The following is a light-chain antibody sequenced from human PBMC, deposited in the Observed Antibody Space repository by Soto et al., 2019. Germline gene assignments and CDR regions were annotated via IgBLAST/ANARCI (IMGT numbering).Light chain of an antibody. J-gene: IGKJ1*01. CDR2: DAS. CDR1: QSISSW. CDR3: QQHTGYSQWK. Sequence: DIQMTHSPSTLSASVVDRVTITFRSSQSISSWLAWYQQKPGQAPKLLIYDASTLESGVPSRFSGSGSGTDFSLTISSLQPVDFATYYCQQHTGYSQWKFGPGTKVDIK. V-gene: IGKV1-5*01.